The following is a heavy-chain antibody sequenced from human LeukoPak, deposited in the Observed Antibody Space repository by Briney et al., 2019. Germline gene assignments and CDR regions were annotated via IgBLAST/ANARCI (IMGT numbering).Heavy chain of an antibody. CDR1: GGTFSSYA. Sequence: SVKVSCKASGGTFSSYAISWVRQAPGQGLEWMGGIIPIFGTANYAQKFHGRVTITADESTSTAYMELSSLRSEDTAVYYCARGWLKEVYGGNSVYYYYYMDVWGKGTTVTVSS. CDR3: ARGWLKEVYGGNSVYYYYYMDV. V-gene: IGHV1-69*13. D-gene: IGHD4-23*01. J-gene: IGHJ6*03. CDR2: IIPIFGTA.